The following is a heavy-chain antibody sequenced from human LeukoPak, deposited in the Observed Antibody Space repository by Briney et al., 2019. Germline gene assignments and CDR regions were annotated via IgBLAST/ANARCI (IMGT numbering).Heavy chain of an antibody. CDR3: ARGYYDFWSGYSGNWFDP. Sequence: SETLSLTCTVSGGSTSSYYWSWIRQPPGKGLEWIGYIYYSGSTNYNPSLKSRVTISVDTSKNQFSLKLSSVTAADTAVYYCARGYYDFWSGYSGNWFDPWGQGTLVTASS. J-gene: IGHJ5*02. CDR2: IYYSGST. CDR1: GGSTSSYY. V-gene: IGHV4-59*01. D-gene: IGHD3-3*01.